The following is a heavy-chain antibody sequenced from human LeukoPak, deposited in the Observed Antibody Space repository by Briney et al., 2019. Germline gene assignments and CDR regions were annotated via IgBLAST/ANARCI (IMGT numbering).Heavy chain of an antibody. CDR1: GFTFSSYS. Sequence: PGGSLRLSCAASGFTFSSYSMNWVRQAPGKGLEWLSYISTSGITRYYADSVKGRFTIFRHNAKDSLYLQMNSLRAEDTAVYYCAREGYDSSGRMLRGDYWGQGTLVTVSS. CDR3: AREGYDSSGRMLRGDY. J-gene: IGHJ4*02. D-gene: IGHD3-22*01. V-gene: IGHV3-48*04. CDR2: ISTSGITR.